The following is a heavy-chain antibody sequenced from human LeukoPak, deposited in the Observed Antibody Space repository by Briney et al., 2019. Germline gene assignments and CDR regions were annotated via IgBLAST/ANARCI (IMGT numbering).Heavy chain of an antibody. Sequence: PGGSLRLSCAASGFTFSSYAMSWVRQAPGKGLEWVSAISGSGGSTYYADSVKGRFTISRDNSKNTLYLQMNSLRAEDTAVYYCASLWFGELSVGPFDYWGQGTLDTVSS. CDR3: ASLWFGELSVGPFDY. D-gene: IGHD3-10*01. CDR2: ISGSGGST. V-gene: IGHV3-23*01. CDR1: GFTFSSYA. J-gene: IGHJ4*02.